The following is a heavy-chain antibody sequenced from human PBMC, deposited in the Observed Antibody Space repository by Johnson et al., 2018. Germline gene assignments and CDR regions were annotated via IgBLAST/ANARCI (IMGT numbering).Heavy chain of an antibody. CDR3: ARDGGRKRDAVDI. D-gene: IGHD1-26*01. CDR1: GYTFTSYY. V-gene: IGHV1-46*01. CDR2: INPSGGST. J-gene: IGHJ3*02. Sequence: QVQLVQSGAEVKKPGASVKVSCKASGYTFTSYYMHWVRQAPGQGLEWMGIINPSGGSTSYAQKFQGRVTMTRDTSTSTGYMELRSLGSEDTAVYYCARDGGRKRDAVDIGGQGTMVTVSA.